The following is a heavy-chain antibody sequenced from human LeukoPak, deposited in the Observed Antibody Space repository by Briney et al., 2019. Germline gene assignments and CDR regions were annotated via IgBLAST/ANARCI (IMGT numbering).Heavy chain of an antibody. D-gene: IGHD6-19*01. CDR2: IYYSGST. V-gene: IGHV4-31*03. J-gene: IGHJ3*02. CDR3: AVIAVAGTEDAFDI. CDR1: GGSISSGGYY. Sequence: SETLSLTCTVSGGSISSGGYYWSWIRQHPGKGLEWIGYIYYSGSTYYNPSLKSRVTISVDTSKNQFSLKLSSVTAADTAVYYCAVIAVAGTEDAFDIWGQGTMVTVSS.